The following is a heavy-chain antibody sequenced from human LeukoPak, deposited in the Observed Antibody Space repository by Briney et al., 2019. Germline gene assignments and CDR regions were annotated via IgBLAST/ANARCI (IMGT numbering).Heavy chain of an antibody. CDR3: ARLSSGYRLLFDY. J-gene: IGHJ4*02. V-gene: IGHV4-59*08. D-gene: IGHD3-22*01. Sequence: SETLSLTCTVSGGSISSYYWSWIRQPPGKGLEWIGYIYYSGGTNYNPSLKSRVTISVDTSKNQFSLKLSSVTAADTAVYYCARLSSGYRLLFDYWGQGTLVTVSS. CDR1: GGSISSYY. CDR2: IYYSGGT.